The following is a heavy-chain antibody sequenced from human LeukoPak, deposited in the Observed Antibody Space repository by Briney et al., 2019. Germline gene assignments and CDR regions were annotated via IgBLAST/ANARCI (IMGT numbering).Heavy chain of an antibody. CDR3: ARDSPPAYCSSGSCYFDS. V-gene: IGHV4-61*02. CDR1: GGSISSKSYY. CDR2: IYTSGST. D-gene: IGHD2-15*01. Sequence: SETLSLTCTVSGGSISSKSYYWSWIRQPAGKGLEWIGRIYTSGSTDYNPSLKSRVTISRDTSKNEFSLILSSLTAADTAVYYCARDSPPAYCSSGSCYFDSWGQGTPVTVSS. J-gene: IGHJ4*02.